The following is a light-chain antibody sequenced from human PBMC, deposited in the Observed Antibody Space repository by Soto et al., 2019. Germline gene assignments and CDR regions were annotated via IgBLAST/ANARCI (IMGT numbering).Light chain of an antibody. CDR2: GAS. Sequence: EIVLTQSPGTLSLSPGERATLSCRASQSVSASYLGWYQQKPGRAPRLLISGASSRATGIPDRFSGSGSGTDFTLTISRLEPEDFAVYYCQQYDSSPRTFGQGTRVEIK. J-gene: IGKJ1*01. V-gene: IGKV3-20*01. CDR1: QSVSASY. CDR3: QQYDSSPRT.